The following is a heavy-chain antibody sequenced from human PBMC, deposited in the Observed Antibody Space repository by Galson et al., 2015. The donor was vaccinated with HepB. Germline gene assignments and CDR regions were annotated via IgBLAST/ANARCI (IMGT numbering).Heavy chain of an antibody. CDR1: GFTFSGYS. D-gene: IGHD2-2*02. J-gene: IGHJ6*02. V-gene: IGHV3-21*01. CDR2: ISSSSSYI. Sequence: SLRLSCAASGFTFSGYSMKWVRQAPGKGLEWVSSISSSSSYIYYADSVKGRFTISRDNAKNSLYLQMNSLRAEDTAVYYCARVLVYCSSTSCYIPGGMDVWGQGTTVTVSS. CDR3: ARVLVYCSSTSCYIPGGMDV.